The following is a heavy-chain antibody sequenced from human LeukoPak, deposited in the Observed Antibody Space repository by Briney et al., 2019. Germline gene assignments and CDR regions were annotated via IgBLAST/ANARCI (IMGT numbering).Heavy chain of an antibody. V-gene: IGHV4-39*01. CDR3: ATHGGDGPKSAYFDY. J-gene: IGHJ4*02. CDR2: IYYSGSI. D-gene: IGHD5-24*01. Sequence: VKPSETLSLTCIVAGGSVTNTKYYWGWLRQPPGKGLEWIASIYYSGSILYNPSLKSRITLSVDTSKNQFSLKPTSVTAADTSVYYCATHGGDGPKSAYFDYWGRGTLVTVSS. CDR1: GGSVTNTKYY.